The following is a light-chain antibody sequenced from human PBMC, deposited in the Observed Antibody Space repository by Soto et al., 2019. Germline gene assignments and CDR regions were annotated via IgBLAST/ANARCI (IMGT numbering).Light chain of an antibody. CDR3: QQYNTFSPYT. V-gene: IGKV1-5*03. CDR2: KAS. J-gene: IGKJ2*01. Sequence: DIQMTQSPSTLSASVGDRVTLTCRASQSVSDWLAWYQQKPGKAPKVLIYKASNLESGVPSRFSGSGSGTEFTLTISSPQPDDSATYYCQQYNTFSPYTFGQGTKLEIK. CDR1: QSVSDW.